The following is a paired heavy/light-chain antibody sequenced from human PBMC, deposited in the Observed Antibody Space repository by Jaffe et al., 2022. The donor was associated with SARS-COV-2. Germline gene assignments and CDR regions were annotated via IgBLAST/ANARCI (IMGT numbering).Heavy chain of an antibody. CDR1: GASISSRNW. V-gene: IGHV4-4*02. D-gene: IGHD6-6*01. J-gene: IGHJ6*02. Sequence: QVQLQESGPGLVKPSGTLSLTCAVSGASISSRNWWTWVRQSPGKGLEWIGEMHHSGSTNYNPSLKSRVTISEDRSKNHFTMKLTSVTAADTAVYYCARAMIAARPNYYGLDVWGQGTTVIVSS. CDR2: MHHSGST. CDR3: ARAMIAARPNYYGLDV.
Light chain of an antibody. V-gene: IGLV1-40*01. J-gene: IGLJ1*01. CDR2: GDS. Sequence: QSVLTQPPSVSGAPGQRVTISCTGSSSNIGAGYDVHWYQHLPGAGPKLLIYGDSSRPSGVPDRFSGSKSGTSASLAITGLQAEDEADYYCQSYDGSLSGSKVFGTGTKVTVL. CDR3: QSYDGSLSGSKV. CDR1: SSNIGAGYD.